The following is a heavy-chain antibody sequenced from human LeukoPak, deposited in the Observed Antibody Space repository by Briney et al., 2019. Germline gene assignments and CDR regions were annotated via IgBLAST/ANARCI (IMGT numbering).Heavy chain of an antibody. CDR3: GRTPGFCSIFSCP. J-gene: IGHJ5*02. CDR2: IKQDGSEK. V-gene: IGHV3-7*01. D-gene: IGHD2-2*03. CDR1: GFTFSSNW. Sequence: GGSLRLSCAASGFTFSSNWKCGVRQAPGKGLEWVANIKQDGSEKYYVDSVKGRFTISRDNAKNSLYLQMNSLRAEDTAVYYCGRTPGFCSIFSCPWGQGTLVTVSS.